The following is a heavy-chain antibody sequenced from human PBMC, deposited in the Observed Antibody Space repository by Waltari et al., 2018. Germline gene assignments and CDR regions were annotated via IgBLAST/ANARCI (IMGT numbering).Heavy chain of an antibody. CDR2: IIPTCGTA. D-gene: IGHD6-6*01. V-gene: IGHV1-69*08. Sequence: QVQLVQSGAEVKKPGSSVKVSCKASGGTFSSYAISWVRQAPGQGLEWMGRIIPTCGTANYAQKFEGRVTITADKSASTAYMELSSLSSEDTAVYYCAGDGVPKLMSAARPQVLGGGVWGQGTTVTVSS. CDR3: AGDGVPKLMSAARPQVLGGGV. J-gene: IGHJ6*02. CDR1: GGTFSSYA.